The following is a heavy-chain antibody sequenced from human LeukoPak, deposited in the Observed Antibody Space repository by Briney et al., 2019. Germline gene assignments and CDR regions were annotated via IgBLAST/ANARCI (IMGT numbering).Heavy chain of an antibody. J-gene: IGHJ4*02. V-gene: IGHV4-4*07. Sequence: SETLSLTCTVSGGSISSYYWSWIRQPAGKGLEWIGRIYTSGSTNYNPSLKSRVTISVDKSKNQFSLKLSSVTAADTAVYYCARGPIAAAGISPSLDYWGQGTLVTVSS. D-gene: IGHD6-13*01. CDR2: IYTSGST. CDR1: GGSISSYY. CDR3: ARGPIAAAGISPSLDY.